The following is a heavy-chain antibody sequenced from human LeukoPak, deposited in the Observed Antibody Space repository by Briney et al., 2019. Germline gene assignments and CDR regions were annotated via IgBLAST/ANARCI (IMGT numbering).Heavy chain of an antibody. CDR2: INHSGST. Sequence: SETLSLTCAVYGGSFSGYYWSWIRQPPGKGLEWIGEINHSGSTNYNSSLKSRVTISVDTSKNQFSLKLSSVTAADTAVYYCARDVWSGSNDAFDIWGQGTMVTVSS. J-gene: IGHJ3*02. CDR1: GGSFSGYY. V-gene: IGHV4-34*01. D-gene: IGHD3-3*01. CDR3: ARDVWSGSNDAFDI.